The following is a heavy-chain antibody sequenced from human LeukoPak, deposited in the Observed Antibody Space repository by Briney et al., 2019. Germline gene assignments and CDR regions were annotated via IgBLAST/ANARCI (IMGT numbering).Heavy chain of an antibody. D-gene: IGHD3-10*01. CDR2: ISGSGGST. J-gene: IGHJ4*02. CDR1: GFTFSSYA. V-gene: IGHV3-23*01. Sequence: GGSLRLSCAASGFTFSSYAMSWVRQAPGKGLEWVSAISGSGGSTYYADSVKGRFTISRDNSKSTLYLQMNSLRAEDTAVYYCAKVRMLLWFGEFLDWGQGTLVTVSS. CDR3: AKVRMLLWFGEFLD.